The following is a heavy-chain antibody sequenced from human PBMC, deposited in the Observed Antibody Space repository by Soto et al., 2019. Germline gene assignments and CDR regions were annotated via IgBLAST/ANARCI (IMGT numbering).Heavy chain of an antibody. CDR3: STSAYDTNGYYRFDP. J-gene: IGHJ5*01. CDR2: INHSGRV. V-gene: IGHV4-34*01. D-gene: IGHD3-22*01. Sequence: SETLSLTCAVYGGSFSGHSWTWIRQSPGKGLEWIGDINHSGRVNYSPSLKSRVTISLDTSKNQFSLTLSAVTAAATAMYYCSTSAYDTNGYYRFDPWGQGTLVTVSS. CDR1: GGSFSGHS.